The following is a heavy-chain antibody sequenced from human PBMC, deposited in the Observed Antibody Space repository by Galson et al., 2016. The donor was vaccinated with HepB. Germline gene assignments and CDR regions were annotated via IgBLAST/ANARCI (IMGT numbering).Heavy chain of an antibody. CDR1: GFTLSSSD. CDR3: ARTLPYSRQRNGYMDV. Sequence: SLRLSCAASGFTLSSSDMNWVRQAPGKGLEWVSSIGTSDTFKYYAASVRGRFTISRDPAKNSLLLQMNSLRAEDSAVYYCARTLPYSRQRNGYMDVWGKGTTVTVSS. D-gene: IGHD6-13*01. V-gene: IGHV3-21*06. J-gene: IGHJ6*03. CDR2: IGTSDTFK.